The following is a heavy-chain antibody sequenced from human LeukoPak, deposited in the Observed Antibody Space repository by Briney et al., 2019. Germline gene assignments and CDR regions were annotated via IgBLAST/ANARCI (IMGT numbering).Heavy chain of an antibody. CDR3: ASADYDILTGYQY. CDR2: IYHSGST. V-gene: IGHV4-30-2*01. Sequence: TSETLSLTCAVSGGSFSSGGYSWSWIRQPPGKGLEWIGYIYHSGSTYYNPSLKSRVTISVDRSKNQFSLKLSSVTAADTAVYYCASADYDILTGYQYWGQGTLVTVSS. D-gene: IGHD3-9*01. J-gene: IGHJ4*02. CDR1: GGSFSSGGYS.